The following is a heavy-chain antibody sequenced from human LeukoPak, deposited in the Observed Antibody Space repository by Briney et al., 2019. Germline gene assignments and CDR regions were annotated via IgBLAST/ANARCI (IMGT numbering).Heavy chain of an antibody. Sequence: SETLSLTCTVSGGSISSYYWSWIRQPPGKGLEWIGYIYYSGSTNYNPSLKSRVTISVDTSKNQFSLKLSSVTAADTAVYYCARAPSSSWYGDYYGMDVWGQGTTVTVSS. CDR2: IYYSGST. V-gene: IGHV4-59*01. CDR3: ARAPSSSWYGDYYGMDV. J-gene: IGHJ6*02. CDR1: GGSISSYY. D-gene: IGHD6-13*01.